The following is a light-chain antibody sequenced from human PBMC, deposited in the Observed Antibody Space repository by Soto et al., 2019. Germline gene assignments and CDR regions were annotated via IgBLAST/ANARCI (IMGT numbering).Light chain of an antibody. CDR1: QDISNY. Sequence: IQMTQSTSSLSASVGDRVTITCPASQDISNYLNWYQQKPGKAPKLLIYDASNLETGVPSRFSGSGSGTDFTFTISSLQPEDIATYYCQQYDNLPLTFGGGTKVDIK. CDR2: DAS. CDR3: QQYDNLPLT. J-gene: IGKJ4*01. V-gene: IGKV1-33*01.